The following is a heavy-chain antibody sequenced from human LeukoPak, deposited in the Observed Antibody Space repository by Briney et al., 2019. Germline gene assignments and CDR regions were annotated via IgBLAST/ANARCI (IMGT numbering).Heavy chain of an antibody. J-gene: IGHJ5*02. V-gene: IGHV4-30-4*01. CDR2: IYYSGST. CDR1: GGSISSGDYY. Sequence: SETLSLTCTVSGGSISSGDYYWSWIRQPPGKGLEWIGYIYYSGSTYYNPTLKSRVIISVDTSKNQFSLKLSSVTAADTAVYYCTREYGDDNWFDPWGQGTLVTVSS. D-gene: IGHD4-17*01. CDR3: TREYGDDNWFDP.